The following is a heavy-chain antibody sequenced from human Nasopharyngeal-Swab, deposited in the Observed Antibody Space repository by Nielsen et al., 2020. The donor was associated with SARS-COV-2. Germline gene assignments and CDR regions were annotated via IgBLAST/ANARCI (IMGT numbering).Heavy chain of an antibody. D-gene: IGHD4-17*01. V-gene: IGHV3-9*01. CDR1: GFTFDDYA. J-gene: IGHJ3*02. Sequence: SLRLSCAASGFTFDDYAMHWVRQAPGKGLEWVSGISWNSGSIGYADSVKGRFTISRDNAKNSLYLQMNSLRAEDTALYYCAKDMGWTVTTYDALDIWGQGTMVTVSS. CDR3: AKDMGWTVTTYDALDI. CDR2: ISWNSGSI.